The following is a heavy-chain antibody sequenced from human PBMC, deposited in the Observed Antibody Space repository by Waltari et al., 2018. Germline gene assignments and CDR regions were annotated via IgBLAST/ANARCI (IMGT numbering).Heavy chain of an antibody. J-gene: IGHJ3*02. CDR2: IYTSGST. Sequence: QVQLQESGPGLVKPSETLSLTCTVSGGSISSYYWIWIRQPAGKGLEWIGRIYTSGSTNYNPSLKSRVTMSVDTSKNQFSLKLSSVTAADTAVYYCARGGNFFWGDAFDIWGQGTMVTVSS. CDR1: GGSISSYY. V-gene: IGHV4-4*07. D-gene: IGHD3-16*01. CDR3: ARGGNFFWGDAFDI.